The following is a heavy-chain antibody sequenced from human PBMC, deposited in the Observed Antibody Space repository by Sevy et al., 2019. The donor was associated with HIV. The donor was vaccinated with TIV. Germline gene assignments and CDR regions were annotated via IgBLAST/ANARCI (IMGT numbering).Heavy chain of an antibody. CDR3: ARDMVVVPAAILRYYYGMDV. Sequence: GGSLRLSCAASGFTFSSYAMHWVRQAPGKGLEWVAVISYDGSNKYYTDSVKGRFTISRDNSKNTLYLQMNSLRAEDTAVYYCARDMVVVPAAILRYYYGMDVWGQGTTVTVSS. V-gene: IGHV3-30*04. J-gene: IGHJ6*02. CDR1: GFTFSSYA. CDR2: ISYDGSNK. D-gene: IGHD2-2*01.